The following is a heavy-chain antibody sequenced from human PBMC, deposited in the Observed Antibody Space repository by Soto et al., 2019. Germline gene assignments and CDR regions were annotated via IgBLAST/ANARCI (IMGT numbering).Heavy chain of an antibody. CDR2: MNPNSGNT. D-gene: IGHD2-2*01. CDR1: GYTFTSYD. V-gene: IGHV1-8*01. Sequence: ASVKVSCKASGYTFTSYDINWVRQATGQGLEWMGWMNPNSGNTGYAQKFQGRVTMTRNTSISTAYMELSSLRSEDTAVYYCARGKSNIVVVPAATNGPYYYYYMGVWGKGTTVTVSS. J-gene: IGHJ6*03. CDR3: ARGKSNIVVVPAATNGPYYYYYMGV.